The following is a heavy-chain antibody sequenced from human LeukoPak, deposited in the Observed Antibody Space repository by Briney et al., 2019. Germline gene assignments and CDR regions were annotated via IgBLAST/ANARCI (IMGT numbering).Heavy chain of an antibody. CDR2: ISSSSSYI. Sequence: PGGSLRLSCAASGFTFSSYSMNWVRQAPGKGLEWVSSISSSSSYIYYADSVKGRFTISRDNAKNSLYLQMNSLRAEDTAVYYCAEDGDSVWASYRYTLDYWARGTLVTVS. CDR3: AEDGDSVWASYRYTLDY. J-gene: IGHJ4*02. D-gene: IGHD3-16*02. CDR1: GFTFSSYS. V-gene: IGHV3-21*01.